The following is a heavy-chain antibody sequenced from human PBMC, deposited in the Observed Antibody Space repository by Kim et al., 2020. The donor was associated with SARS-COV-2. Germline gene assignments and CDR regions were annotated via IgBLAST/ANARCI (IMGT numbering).Heavy chain of an antibody. CDR1: GYTFTSYG. V-gene: IGHV1-18*01. J-gene: IGHJ4*02. CDR3: ARNPVRGAYCSSTSCYEFDY. Sequence: ASVKVSCKASGYTFTSYGISWVRQAPGQGLEWMGWISAYNGNTNYAQKLQGRVTMTTDTSTSTAYMELRSLRSDDTAVYYCARNPVRGAYCSSTSCYEFDYWGQGTLVTVSS. CDR2: ISAYNGNT. D-gene: IGHD2-2*01.